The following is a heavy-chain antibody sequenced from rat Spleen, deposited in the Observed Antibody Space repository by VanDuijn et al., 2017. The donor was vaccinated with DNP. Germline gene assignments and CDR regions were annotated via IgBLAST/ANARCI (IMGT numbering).Heavy chain of an antibody. CDR1: GFTFSAYY. Sequence: EVQLVESGGGLVQPGRSLKLSCAASGFTFSAYYMAWVRQAPAKGLEWVAYIGSAAYAPYYGDSVKGRFTISRDNAKSTLYLQMDSLRSEDTATYYCAKVRTTGIPGFAYWGQGTLVTVSS. CDR2: IGSAAYAP. CDR3: AKVRTTGIPGFAY. J-gene: IGHJ3*01. D-gene: IGHD1-9*01. V-gene: IGHV5-27*01.